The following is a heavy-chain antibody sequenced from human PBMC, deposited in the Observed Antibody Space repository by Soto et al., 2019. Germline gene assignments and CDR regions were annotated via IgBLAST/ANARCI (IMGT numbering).Heavy chain of an antibody. V-gene: IGHV3-66*01. CDR2: IYSGGST. CDR1: GFTVSSNY. D-gene: IGHD4-17*01. CDR3: ARGDNGGKSNAFDI. Sequence: EVQLVESGGGLVQPGGSLILSCAASGFTVSSNYMSWVRQAPGKGLEWVSVIYSGGSTYYADSVKGRSTISIDNSKNKLYLQMNSLRAEDTAVYYCARGDNGGKSNAFDIWGQGTMVTVSS. J-gene: IGHJ3*02.